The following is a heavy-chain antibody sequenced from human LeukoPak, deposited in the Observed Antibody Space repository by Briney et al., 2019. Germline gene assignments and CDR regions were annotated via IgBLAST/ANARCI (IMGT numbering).Heavy chain of an antibody. D-gene: IGHD5-18*01. CDR2: INHSGST. J-gene: IGHJ4*02. Sequence: PSETLSLTCAVYGGSLSGYYWSWIRQPPGKGLEWIGEINHSGSTNYNPSLKSRVTISVDTSKNQFSLKLSSVTAADTAVYYCARGGGLWSYWGQGTLVTVSS. CDR3: ARGGGLWSY. CDR1: GGSLSGYY. V-gene: IGHV4-34*01.